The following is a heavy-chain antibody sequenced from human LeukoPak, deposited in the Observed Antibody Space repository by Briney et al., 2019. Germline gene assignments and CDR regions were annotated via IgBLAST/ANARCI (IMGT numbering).Heavy chain of an antibody. D-gene: IGHD3-10*01. CDR3: ARGPVQGVIRYYYYYMDV. V-gene: IGHV4-34*01. CDR2: INHSGST. Sequence: SETLSLTCAVYGGSFSGYYWSWIRQPPGKGLEWIGEINHSGSTNYNPFLKSRVTISVDTSKNQFSLKLSSVTAADTAVYYCARGPVQGVIRYYYYYMDVWGKGTTVTVSS. J-gene: IGHJ6*03. CDR1: GGSFSGYY.